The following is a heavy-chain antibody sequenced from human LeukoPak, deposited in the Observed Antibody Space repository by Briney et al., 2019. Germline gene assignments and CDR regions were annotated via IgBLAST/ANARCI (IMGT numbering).Heavy chain of an antibody. V-gene: IGHV3-23*01. CDR3: AKEYYDILTGYYVYYYGMDV. J-gene: IGHJ6*02. Sequence: GGSLRLSCAASGFTFSSYAMSWVRQARGKGLEWVSAISGSGGSTYYADSVKGRFTISRDNSKNTLYLQMNSLRAEDTAVYYCAKEYYDILTGYYVYYYGMDVWGQGTTVTVSS. CDR1: GFTFSSYA. D-gene: IGHD3-9*01. CDR2: ISGSGGST.